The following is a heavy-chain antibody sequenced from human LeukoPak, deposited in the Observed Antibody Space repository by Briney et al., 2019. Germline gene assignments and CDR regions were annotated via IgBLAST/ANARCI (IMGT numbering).Heavy chain of an antibody. J-gene: IGHJ4*02. Sequence: PSETLSLTCTVSGGSISSYYWSWIRQPPGKGLEWIGYIYYSGSTNYNPCLKSRVTISVDTSKNQFSLKLSSVTAADTAVYYCARGRAFTFHLYYWGQGTLVTVSS. CDR3: ARGRAFTFHLYY. CDR2: IYYSGST. D-gene: IGHD2-21*01. CDR1: GGSISSYY. V-gene: IGHV4-59*01.